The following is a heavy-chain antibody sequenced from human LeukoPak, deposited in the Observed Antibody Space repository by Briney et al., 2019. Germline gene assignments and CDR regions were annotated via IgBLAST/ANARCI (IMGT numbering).Heavy chain of an antibody. CDR2: IAHHGSNT. D-gene: IGHD2-8*02. V-gene: IGHV3-30*02. CDR1: GFTFSRYA. J-gene: IGHJ4*02. CDR3: AKDGSWSCTD. Sequence: GGSLRLSCAASGFTFSRYAMHWVRQGPGKGLEWVVYIAHHGSNTYYADSVKGRFTISRDNSERTLYLQMNSLRGDDTAVYYCAKDGSWSCTDWGQGTLVTVSS.